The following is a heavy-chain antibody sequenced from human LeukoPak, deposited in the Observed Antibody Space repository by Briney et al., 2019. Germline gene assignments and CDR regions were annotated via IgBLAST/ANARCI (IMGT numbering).Heavy chain of an antibody. Sequence: SETLSLTCVVYGGSFSGYYWSWIRQPPGKGLEWIGEINHSGSTNYNPSLKSRVTISVDTSKNQFSLKLSSVTAADTAVYYCARFYYDSSGYYYVAYWGQGTLVTVSS. CDR1: GGSFSGYY. V-gene: IGHV4-34*01. D-gene: IGHD3-22*01. CDR3: ARFYYDSSGYYYVAY. CDR2: INHSGST. J-gene: IGHJ4*02.